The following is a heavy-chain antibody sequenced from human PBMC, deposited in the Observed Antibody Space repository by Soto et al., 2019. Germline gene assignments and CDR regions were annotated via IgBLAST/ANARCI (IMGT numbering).Heavy chain of an antibody. J-gene: IGHJ4*02. CDR2: IVPIVDTS. V-gene: IGHV1-69*12. CDR3: VRVGASPSIPAD. CDR1: GGTFSSYA. Sequence: QVQLVQSGAEVRQPASSVKVSCKTSGGTFSSYAISWVRQAPGQGLEWMGGIVPIVDTSTYEQKFQGRVTITADEPTSTVYLVVISLRTEDTAVYYGVRVGASPSIPADWGQGTMV. D-gene: IGHD3-3*02.